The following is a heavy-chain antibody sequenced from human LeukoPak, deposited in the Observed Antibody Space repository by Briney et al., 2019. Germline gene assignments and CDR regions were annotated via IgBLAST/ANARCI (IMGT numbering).Heavy chain of an antibody. CDR3: ARPTYYYDSSGYYYGL. V-gene: IGHV5-51*01. J-gene: IGHJ4*02. Sequence: GESLKISCKGSGYSFTSYWIGWVRQMPGKGLEWMGIIYPGDSDTRYSPSFQGQVTISADQSISTASLQWSSLKASDTAMYYCARPTYYYDSSGYYYGLWGQGTLVTVSS. CDR1: GYSFTSYW. D-gene: IGHD3-22*01. CDR2: IYPGDSDT.